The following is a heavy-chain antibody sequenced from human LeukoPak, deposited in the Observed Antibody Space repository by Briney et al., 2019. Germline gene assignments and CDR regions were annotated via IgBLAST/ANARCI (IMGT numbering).Heavy chain of an antibody. Sequence: SCKASGGTFSSYAMRWVRQAPGKGLEWVSAISGSGGSTYYADSVKGRFTISRDNSKNTLYLQMNSLRAEDTAVYYCAKDPDYYDSSGYYWGQGTLVTVSS. D-gene: IGHD3-22*01. CDR1: GGTFSSYA. CDR3: AKDPDYYDSSGYY. J-gene: IGHJ4*02. V-gene: IGHV3-23*01. CDR2: ISGSGGST.